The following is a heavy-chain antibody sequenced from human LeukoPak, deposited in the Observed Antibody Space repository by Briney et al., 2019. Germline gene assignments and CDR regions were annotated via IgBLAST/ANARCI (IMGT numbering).Heavy chain of an antibody. J-gene: IGHJ6*03. D-gene: IGHD3-16*01. V-gene: IGHV3-53*01. Sequence: GGSLRLSCAASGFTVSSNYMSWVRQAPGKGLEWVSVIYSGGSTYYADSVKGRFTISRDNSKNTLYLQMNSLRAEDTAVYYCARGGMEGNYYYYYMDVWGKGTTVTISS. CDR2: IYSGGST. CDR3: ARGGMEGNYYYYYMDV. CDR1: GFTVSSNY.